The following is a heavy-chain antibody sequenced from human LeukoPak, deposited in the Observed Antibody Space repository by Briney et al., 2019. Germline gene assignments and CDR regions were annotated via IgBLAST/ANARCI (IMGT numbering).Heavy chain of an antibody. CDR1: GYTFTSYG. Sequence: ASVKVSCKASGYTFTSYGISWVRQAPGQGLEWMGWISAYNGNTNYAQKLQGRVTMTTDTSTSTAYMELRSLRSDDTAVNYCARVEYMITFGGVIVQQGGFDYWGQGTLVTVSS. CDR2: ISAYNGNT. CDR3: ARVEYMITFGGVIVQQGGFDY. J-gene: IGHJ4*02. V-gene: IGHV1-18*01. D-gene: IGHD3-16*02.